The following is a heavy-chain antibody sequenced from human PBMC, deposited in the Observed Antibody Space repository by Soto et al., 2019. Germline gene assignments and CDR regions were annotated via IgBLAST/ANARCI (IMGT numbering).Heavy chain of an antibody. CDR2: TNPNSGGT. J-gene: IGHJ2*01. CDR3: ASLMMAGYWYFDL. CDR1: GYTFAGYY. D-gene: IGHD6-19*01. Sequence: ASVKVSCKASGYTFAGYYMHWVRQAPGQGLEWMGWTNPNSGGTNYAQKFQGRVTMTRDTSISTAYMELSRLRSDDTAVYYCASLMMAGYWYFDLWGRGTLVTVSS. V-gene: IGHV1-2*02.